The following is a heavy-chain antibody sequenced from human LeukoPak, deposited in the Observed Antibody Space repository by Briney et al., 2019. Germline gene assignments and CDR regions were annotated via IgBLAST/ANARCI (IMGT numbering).Heavy chain of an antibody. J-gene: IGHJ4*02. Sequence: GGSLRLSCAASGFTFNTYSMNWARQAPGKGLEWVSYISSSGSTIYYADSVKGRFTISRDNAKNSLYLQMNSLRAEDTAVYYCARDRSSSWYANYFDYWGQGTLVTVSS. V-gene: IGHV3-48*04. CDR3: ARDRSSSWYANYFDY. CDR1: GFTFNTYS. D-gene: IGHD6-13*01. CDR2: ISSSGSTI.